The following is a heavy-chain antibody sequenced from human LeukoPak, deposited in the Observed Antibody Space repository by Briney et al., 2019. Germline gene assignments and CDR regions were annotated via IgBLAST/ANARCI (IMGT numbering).Heavy chain of an antibody. CDR3: TSQGYSYGFY. Sequence: GGSLRLSCAASGFTFGGSAMPWVRQASGKGLEWVGRIRSKANSYATAYAASVKGRFTISRDDSKNTAYLQMNSLKTEDTAVYYCTSQGYSYGFYWGQGTLVTVSS. CDR1: GFTFGGSA. J-gene: IGHJ4*02. D-gene: IGHD5-18*01. V-gene: IGHV3-73*01. CDR2: IRSKANSYAT.